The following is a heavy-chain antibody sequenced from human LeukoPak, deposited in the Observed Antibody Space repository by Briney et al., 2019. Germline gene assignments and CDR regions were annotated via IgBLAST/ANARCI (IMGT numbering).Heavy chain of an antibody. Sequence: PGGSLRLSCAASGLAFSDYWMSWVRQAPGKGLEWISYVTNSGSMFYADSVKGRFTVSRDDAKNSLYLQMNSLRAEDTAVYYCARDRGLVLTNADYYMDVWGKGTTVTVSS. CDR3: ARDRGLVLTNADYYMDV. CDR2: VTNSGSM. J-gene: IGHJ6*03. CDR1: GLAFSDYW. D-gene: IGHD5-12*01. V-gene: IGHV3-11*01.